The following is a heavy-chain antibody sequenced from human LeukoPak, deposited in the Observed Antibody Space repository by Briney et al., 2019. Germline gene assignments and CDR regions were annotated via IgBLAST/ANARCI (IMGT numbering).Heavy chain of an antibody. J-gene: IGHJ4*02. CDR1: GFTFRSHA. CDR3: AKDFRIGYSAHFDY. Sequence: GGSLRLSCVGSGFTFRSHAMSWVRQAPEKGLGFVSGIYENGGTTYYADSVKGRFSISRDNSKNTLYLQMDSLRGEDTAVYYCAKDFRIGYSAHFDYWGQGALVTVSS. CDR2: IYENGGTT. V-gene: IGHV3-23*01. D-gene: IGHD2-21*01.